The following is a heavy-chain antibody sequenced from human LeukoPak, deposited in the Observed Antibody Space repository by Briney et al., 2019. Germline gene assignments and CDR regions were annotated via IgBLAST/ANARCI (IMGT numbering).Heavy chain of an antibody. CDR2: IYCGGST. V-gene: IGHV4-59*01. J-gene: IGHJ5*01. D-gene: IGHD3-16*02. CDR3: ARGRARDGSYPWFDS. Sequence: SETLSLTCSVSGDSIGSYYWTWIRQSPGKGLEWIGYIYCGGSTNYSPSLKSRVSISVDTSNNQFSLQLRSVSAADTAIYYCARGRARDGSYPWFDSWGQGTLVTVSS. CDR1: GDSIGSYY.